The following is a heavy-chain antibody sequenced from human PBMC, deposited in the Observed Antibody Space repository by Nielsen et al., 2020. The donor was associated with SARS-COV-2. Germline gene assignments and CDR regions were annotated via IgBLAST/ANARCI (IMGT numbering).Heavy chain of an antibody. D-gene: IGHD3-10*01. CDR3: ARITMVRGNNWFDP. Sequence: GESLKISCAASGFTFSSYAMHWVRQAPGKGLEWVAVISYDGSNKYYADSVKGRFTISRDNSKNTLYLQMNSLRAEDTAVYYCARITMVRGNNWFDPWGQGTLVTVSS. CDR2: ISYDGSNK. J-gene: IGHJ5*02. V-gene: IGHV3-30-3*01. CDR1: GFTFSSYA.